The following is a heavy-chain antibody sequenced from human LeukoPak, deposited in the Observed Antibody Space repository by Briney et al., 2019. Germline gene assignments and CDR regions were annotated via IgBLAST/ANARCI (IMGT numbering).Heavy chain of an antibody. CDR3: ARGKDRPLPGFDP. Sequence: SETLSLTCAVYGGSFSGYYWGWIRQPPGKGLEWIGEINHSGSTNYNPSLKSRVTISVDTSKNQFSLKLSSVTAADTAVYYCARGKDRPLPGFDPWGQGTLVTVSS. CDR2: INHSGST. CDR1: GGSFSGYY. V-gene: IGHV4-34*01. J-gene: IGHJ5*02. D-gene: IGHD1-14*01.